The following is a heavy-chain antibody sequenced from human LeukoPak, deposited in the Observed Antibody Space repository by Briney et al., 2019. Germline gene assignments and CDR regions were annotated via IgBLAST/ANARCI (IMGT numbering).Heavy chain of an antibody. D-gene: IGHD3-3*01. J-gene: IGHJ4*02. CDR1: GFTFSSYS. CDR3: ARLNSVLERLLTIDY. V-gene: IGHV3-21*01. CDR2: ISSSSSYI. Sequence: PGGSLRLSCAASGFTFSSYSMNWVRQAPGKGLEWVSSISSSSSYIYYADSEKGRFTISRDNAKNSLYLQMNSLRAEDTAVYYCARLNSVLERLLTIDYWGQGTLVTVSS.